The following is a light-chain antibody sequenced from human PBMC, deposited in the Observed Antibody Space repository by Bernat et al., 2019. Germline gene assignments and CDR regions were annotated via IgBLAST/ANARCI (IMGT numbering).Light chain of an antibody. V-gene: IGKV3-11*01. CDR3: QQRSNWIT. CDR1: QTISTF. Sequence: EVVLTQSPATLSLSPGESATLSCKASQTISTFLAWYQHRPGQSPRLLIHDASTRASGIPARFSGSGSGTDFTLSISSLEPEDFAVYYCQQRSNWITFGGGTKVEIK. CDR2: DAS. J-gene: IGKJ4*01.